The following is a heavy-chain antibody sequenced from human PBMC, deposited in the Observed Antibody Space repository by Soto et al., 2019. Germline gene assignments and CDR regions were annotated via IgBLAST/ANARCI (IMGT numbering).Heavy chain of an antibody. V-gene: IGHV3-15*07. J-gene: IGHJ6*02. CDR1: GFTFSNAW. CDR2: IKSKTDGGTT. D-gene: IGHD3-3*01. Sequence: EVQLVESGGGLVKPGGSLRLSCAASGFTFSNAWMNWVRQAPGKGLEWVGRIKSKTDGGTTDYAAPVKGRFTISRDDSKNTLYLQMNSLKTEDTAVYYCTTDRNDFWSGYLYRIRYLYYYYGMDVWGQGTTVTVSS. CDR3: TTDRNDFWSGYLYRIRYLYYYYGMDV.